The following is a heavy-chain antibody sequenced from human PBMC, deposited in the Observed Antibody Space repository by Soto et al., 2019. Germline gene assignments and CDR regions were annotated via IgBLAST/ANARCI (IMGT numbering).Heavy chain of an antibody. CDR2: INPNGGVT. CDR1: GDSFNDYY. Sequence: QVQLVQSGAEVRKPGASVTVSCRSSGDSFNDYYIHWVRQAPGQGFEWMGWINPNGGVTKYAQKCQGRVSMTRDTTIRTFYMHRSRLRSADTADYSWARACGAATGTLDYYYFDMDVWGTGTTVTVSS. CDR3: ARACGAATGTLDYYYFDMDV. J-gene: IGHJ6*03. D-gene: IGHD6-25*01. V-gene: IGHV1-2*02.